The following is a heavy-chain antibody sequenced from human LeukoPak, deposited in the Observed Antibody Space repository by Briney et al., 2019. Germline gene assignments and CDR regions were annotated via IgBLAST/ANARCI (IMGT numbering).Heavy chain of an antibody. V-gene: IGHV1-2*02. Sequence: GASVKVSCKASGGTFSSYAISWVRQAPGQGLEWMGWINPNSGGTNYAQKFQGRVTMTRDTSISTAYMELSRLKSDDTAVYYCASEPGYSSGWFDYWGQGTLVTVSS. J-gene: IGHJ4*02. D-gene: IGHD6-19*01. CDR1: GGTFSSYA. CDR3: ASEPGYSSGWFDY. CDR2: INPNSGGT.